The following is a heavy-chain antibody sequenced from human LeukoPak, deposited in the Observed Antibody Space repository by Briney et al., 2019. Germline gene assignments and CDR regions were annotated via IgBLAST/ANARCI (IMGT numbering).Heavy chain of an antibody. Sequence: GGSLRLSCAASGFTVSSNYMSWVRQAPGKGLDWVSVLYSGGTTHHADSVKGRFTISRDNSKNTLYLQMNSLRAEDTAVYYCARDLGGVGDVDYWGQGTLVTVSS. D-gene: IGHD3-10*01. CDR3: ARDLGGVGDVDY. CDR1: GFTVSSNY. J-gene: IGHJ4*02. V-gene: IGHV3-66*01. CDR2: LYSGGTT.